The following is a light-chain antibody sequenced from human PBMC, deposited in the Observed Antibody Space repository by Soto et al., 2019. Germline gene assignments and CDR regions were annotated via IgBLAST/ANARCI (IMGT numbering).Light chain of an antibody. CDR2: RAS. Sequence: DIQMTQSPVTLSPSVGDRVAITCRASQSIGEWLAWYQHKPGKAPKLLIYRASHLATGVPSRFSGSGSGTEFTFTISSLQPDDFATYYCQHYGYYPVTFGQGTNLEI. CDR3: QHYGYYPVT. J-gene: IGKJ2*01. V-gene: IGKV1-5*03. CDR1: QSIGEW.